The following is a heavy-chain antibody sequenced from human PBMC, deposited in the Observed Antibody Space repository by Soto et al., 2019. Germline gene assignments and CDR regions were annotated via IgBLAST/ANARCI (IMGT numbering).Heavy chain of an antibody. Sequence: GGSLRLSCAASGFTFSSYAMSWVRQAPGKGLEWVSAISGSGGSTYYADSVKGRFTISRDNSKNTLYLQMNSLRAEDTAVYYSAKYGYDILTGYDYWGQGTLVTVSS. V-gene: IGHV3-23*01. CDR2: ISGSGGST. CDR1: GFTFSSYA. D-gene: IGHD3-9*01. J-gene: IGHJ4*02. CDR3: AKYGYDILTGYDY.